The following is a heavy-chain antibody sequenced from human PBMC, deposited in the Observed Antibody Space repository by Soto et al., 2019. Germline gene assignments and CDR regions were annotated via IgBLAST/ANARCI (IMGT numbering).Heavy chain of an antibody. CDR3: AREVKQRLGYYYIGLDV. CDR2: FSLSGDT. D-gene: IGHD6-25*01. V-gene: IGHV4-4*07. CDR1: GDSIRTFY. Sequence: KTSETLSLTCAVCGDSIRTFYWNWFRQPAGGGLEWIGRFSLSGDTDYNPSLRSRLTMSFDTSKSQFSLSLTSVTAADTAVYYCAREVKQRLGYYYIGLDVWGQGTTVTVSS. J-gene: IGHJ6*02.